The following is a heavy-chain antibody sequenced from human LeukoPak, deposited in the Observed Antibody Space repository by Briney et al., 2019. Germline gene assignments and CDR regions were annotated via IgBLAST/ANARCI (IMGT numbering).Heavy chain of an antibody. CDR2: MNPNSGNT. CDR1: GYTFTSYD. Sequence: ASVKVSCKASGYTFTSYDINWVRQATGQGLEWKGWMNPNSGNTGYAQKFQGRVTMTRNTSISTAYMELSSLRSEDTAVYYCARTRTSHSSGYYYRLDYYYYMDVWGKGTTVTISS. CDR3: ARTRTSHSSGYYYRLDYYYYMDV. J-gene: IGHJ6*03. D-gene: IGHD3-22*01. V-gene: IGHV1-8*01.